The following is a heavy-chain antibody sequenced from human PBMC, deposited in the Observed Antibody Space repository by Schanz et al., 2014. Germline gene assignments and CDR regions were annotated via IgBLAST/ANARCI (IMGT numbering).Heavy chain of an antibody. CDR1: GFTFSSYW. Sequence: VQLVESGGGVVQPGRSLRLSCAASGFTFSSYWMHWVRQAPGKGLVWVSRINSDGSTTIYADSVKGRFTISRDDSKNTLYLQMNSLRPEDTAVYYCAKEDRTHSSDYVYWGQGTLVTVSS. J-gene: IGHJ4*02. CDR3: AKEDRTHSSDYVY. V-gene: IGHV3-74*02. D-gene: IGHD3-22*01. CDR2: INSDGSTT.